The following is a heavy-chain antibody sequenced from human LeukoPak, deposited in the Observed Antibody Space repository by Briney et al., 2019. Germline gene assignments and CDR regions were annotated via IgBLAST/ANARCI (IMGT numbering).Heavy chain of an antibody. J-gene: IGHJ3*02. Sequence: PGRSLRLSCAASGFTVSSNYMSWVRQAPGKGLEWVSVIYSGGSTYYADSVQGRFTISRDNSKNTLYLQMNSLRAEDTAVYYCARGTPNYYDSSGYYDAFDIWGQGTMVTVSS. CDR3: ARGTPNYYDSSGYYDAFDI. D-gene: IGHD3-22*01. CDR1: GFTVSSNY. CDR2: IYSGGST. V-gene: IGHV3-66*01.